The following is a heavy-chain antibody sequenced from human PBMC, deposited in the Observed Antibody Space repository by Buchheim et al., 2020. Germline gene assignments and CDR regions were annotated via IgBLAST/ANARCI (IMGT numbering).Heavy chain of an antibody. J-gene: IGHJ2*01. CDR3: ARGRPPRYSSSWTPYWYFDL. V-gene: IGHV3-48*03. Sequence: EVQLVESGGGLVQPGGSLRLSCAASGFTFSSYEMNWVRQAPGKGLEWVSYISSSGSTIYYADSVNGRFTISRDNAKNSLYLQMNSLRAEDTAVYYCARGRPPRYSSSWTPYWYFDLWGRGTL. D-gene: IGHD6-13*01. CDR1: GFTFSSYE. CDR2: ISSSGSTI.